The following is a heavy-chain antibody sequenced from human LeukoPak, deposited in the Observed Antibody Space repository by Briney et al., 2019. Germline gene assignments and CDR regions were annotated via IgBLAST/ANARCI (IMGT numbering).Heavy chain of an antibody. CDR2: IFTSGRI. Sequence: SQTLSLTCTVSGSSISSGTYYWSWIRQPAGKGLEWIGRIFTSGRIDYNPSLRSRVAMSVDTSKNQFSLKMSSVTAADTAVYFCARVQFGAAGSFDCWGQGTLVTVSS. D-gene: IGHD6-19*01. CDR3: ARVQFGAAGSFDC. V-gene: IGHV4-61*02. CDR1: GSSISSGTYY. J-gene: IGHJ4*02.